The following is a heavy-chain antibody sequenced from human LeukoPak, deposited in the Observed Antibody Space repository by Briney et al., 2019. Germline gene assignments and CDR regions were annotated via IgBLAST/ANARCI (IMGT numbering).Heavy chain of an antibody. CDR1: GGSISSYY. V-gene: IGHV4-4*09. CDR2: IYTSGST. Sequence: SETLSLTGTGSGGSISSYYWSWIRQPPGKGLEWIGYIYTSGSTNYNPSLKSRVTISVDTSKNQFSLKLSSVTAADTAVYYCARHQPLGSYEADYWGQGTLVTVSS. D-gene: IGHD1-26*01. CDR3: ARHQPLGSYEADY. J-gene: IGHJ4*02.